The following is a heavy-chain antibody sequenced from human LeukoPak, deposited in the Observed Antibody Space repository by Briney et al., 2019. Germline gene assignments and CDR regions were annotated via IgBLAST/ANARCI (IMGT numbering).Heavy chain of an antibody. CDR3: ARDHRRDGYNWLVYYFDY. Sequence: SVKVSCKASGGTFSSYAISWVRQAPGQGLEWMGGIIPIFGTANYAQKFQGRVTITADESTSTAYMELSSLGSEDTAVYYCARDHRRDGYNWLVYYFDYWGQGTLVTVSS. CDR2: IIPIFGTA. J-gene: IGHJ4*02. CDR1: GGTFSSYA. V-gene: IGHV1-69*13. D-gene: IGHD5-24*01.